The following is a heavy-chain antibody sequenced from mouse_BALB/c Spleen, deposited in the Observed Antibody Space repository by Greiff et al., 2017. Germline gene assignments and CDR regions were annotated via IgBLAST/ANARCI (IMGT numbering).Heavy chain of an antibody. J-gene: IGHJ3*01. Sequence: EVKLMESGGGLVKPGGSLKLSCAASGFTFSSYAMSWVRQTPEKRLEWVASISSGGSTYYPDSVKGRFTISRDNARNILYLQMSSLRSEDTAMYYCARGATMITSFAYWGQGTLVTVSA. CDR2: ISSGGST. CDR3: ARGATMITSFAY. CDR1: GFTFSSYA. V-gene: IGHV5-6-5*01. D-gene: IGHD2-4*01.